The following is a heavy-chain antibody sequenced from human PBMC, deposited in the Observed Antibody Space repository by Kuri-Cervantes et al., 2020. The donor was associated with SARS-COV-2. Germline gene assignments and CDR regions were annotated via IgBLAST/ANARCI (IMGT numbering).Heavy chain of an antibody. D-gene: IGHD3-3*01. CDR1: GGSISNSNW. CDR3: ARRSTSITIFGVVNINPFDY. J-gene: IGHJ4*02. CDR2: IYYSGST. Sequence: SETLSLTCTVSGGSISNSNWWSWIRQPPGKGLEWIGSIYYSGSTYYNPSLKSRVTISVDTSKNQFSLKLSSVTAADTAVYYCARRSTSITIFGVVNINPFDYWGQGTLVTVSS. V-gene: IGHV4-39*01.